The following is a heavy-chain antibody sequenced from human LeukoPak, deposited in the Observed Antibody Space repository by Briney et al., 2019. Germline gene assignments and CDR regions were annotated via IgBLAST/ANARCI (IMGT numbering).Heavy chain of an antibody. CDR2: IYYSGST. V-gene: IGHV4-59*01. CDR1: GGSITSYY. Sequence: SETLSLTRTVSGGSITSYYLGWIRQPPGEGLEWIWYIYYSGSTNYNPSLKSRVTISVDSSRTRFSLKRSSVTAADTAVYYCARHLGGVTWFDPWGQRTLVTVSS. D-gene: IGHD1-26*01. CDR3: ARHLGGVTWFDP. J-gene: IGHJ5*02.